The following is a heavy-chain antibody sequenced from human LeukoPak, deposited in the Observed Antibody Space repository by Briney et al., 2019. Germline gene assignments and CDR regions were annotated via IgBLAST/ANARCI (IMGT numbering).Heavy chain of an antibody. CDR2: IRYDGSNK. CDR1: GFTFSSYG. Sequence: PGGSLRLSCAASGFTFSSYGMHWVRQAPGKGLEWVAFIRYDGSNKYYADSVKGRFTISRDNSKNTLYLQMNSLRAEDTAVYYCAKVDSNEYYYMDVWGKGTTVTVSS. V-gene: IGHV3-30*02. J-gene: IGHJ6*03. D-gene: IGHD6-13*01. CDR3: AKVDSNEYYYMDV.